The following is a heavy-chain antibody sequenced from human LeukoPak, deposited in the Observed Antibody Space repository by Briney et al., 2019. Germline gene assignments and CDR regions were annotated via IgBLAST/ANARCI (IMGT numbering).Heavy chain of an antibody. CDR3: ARDSVAGTQGWFDP. CDR1: GFTLTTYS. CDR2: ISTSSTYI. Sequence: GRTLRLTCAASGFTLTTYSMNWDRKAQGKGLEFDSYISTSSTYIYYAYSVKGRYTISRDNAKNSLYLQMNSLRAEDTAVYYCARDSVAGTQGWFDPWGRGALVSVCS. D-gene: IGHD6-19*01. V-gene: IGHV3-21*01. J-gene: IGHJ5*02.